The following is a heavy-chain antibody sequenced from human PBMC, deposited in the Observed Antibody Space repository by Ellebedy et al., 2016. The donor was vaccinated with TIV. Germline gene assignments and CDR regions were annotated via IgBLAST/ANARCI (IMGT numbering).Heavy chain of an antibody. Sequence: ASVKVSCKASGYTFTSFGITWVRQAPGQGLEWMGWISAYNGNTNYVQKLQGRVTLTTDTSMNTAYMELRSLRPDDTAVYYCARVGPFYDDTSGYMHYWGQGTLVTVSS. D-gene: IGHD3-22*01. CDR1: GYTFTSFG. V-gene: IGHV1-18*04. CDR2: ISAYNGNT. CDR3: ARVGPFYDDTSGYMHY. J-gene: IGHJ4*02.